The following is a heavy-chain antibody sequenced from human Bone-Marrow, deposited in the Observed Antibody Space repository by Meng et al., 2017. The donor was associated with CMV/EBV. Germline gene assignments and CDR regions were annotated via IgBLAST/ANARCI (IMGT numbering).Heavy chain of an antibody. Sequence: GESLKISCAASGFTFSSSWMDWVRQAPGKGLVWVARMNSDGRTTSYAESVKGRFTISRDNDKKTLYLQMNSLRAEDTAGYYCAKPDAGLNLWGQGTMVTVSS. CDR1: GFTFSSSW. CDR3: AKPDAGLNL. V-gene: IGHV3-74*01. J-gene: IGHJ5*02. CDR2: MNSDGRTT.